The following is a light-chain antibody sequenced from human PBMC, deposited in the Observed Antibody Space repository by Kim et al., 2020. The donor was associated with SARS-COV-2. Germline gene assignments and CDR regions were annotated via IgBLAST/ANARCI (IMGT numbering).Light chain of an antibody. CDR2: QDT. Sequence: SPGPTASITCSGDKLGDKYSCWYQQKSGQSPVLVIYQDTKRPSGIPERFSGSNSGNTATLTISETQAMDEADYYCQAWDSSTSYVFGTGTKVTVL. CDR1: KLGDKY. CDR3: QAWDSSTSYV. V-gene: IGLV3-1*01. J-gene: IGLJ1*01.